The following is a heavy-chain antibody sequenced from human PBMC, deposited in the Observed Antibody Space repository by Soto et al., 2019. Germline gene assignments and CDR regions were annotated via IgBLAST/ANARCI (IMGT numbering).Heavy chain of an antibody. D-gene: IGHD6-19*01. CDR2: IVVGSGNT. CDR1: GFTFTSSA. V-gene: IGHV1-58*01. Sequence: QMQRVQSGPEVKKPGTSVQVSCKASGFTFTSSAVHWVRQARGQRLEWIGWIVVGSGNTNYAQKFQERVTITRDMYTSTAYMELSSLRSEDTAVYYCAAGLTWGQGTLVTVSS. J-gene: IGHJ5*02. CDR3: AAGLT.